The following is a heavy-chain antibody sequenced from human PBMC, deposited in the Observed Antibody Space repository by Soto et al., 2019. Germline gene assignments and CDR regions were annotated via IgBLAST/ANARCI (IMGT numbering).Heavy chain of an antibody. V-gene: IGHV3-23*01. CDR3: AKDTIGSYDYYYPFDL. CDR1: GCLFSSYS. CDR2: ISGSGVSA. J-gene: IGHJ4*02. Sequence: PGGSLSLSCAASGCLFSSYSMSWVRHAPGKGLWWVSAISGSGVSAYYRESVKGRFTVSRDNAQNTLSLQMNSLRAEDTAIYYCAKDTIGSYDYYYPFDLWGRGTLVTLSS. D-gene: IGHD3-22*01.